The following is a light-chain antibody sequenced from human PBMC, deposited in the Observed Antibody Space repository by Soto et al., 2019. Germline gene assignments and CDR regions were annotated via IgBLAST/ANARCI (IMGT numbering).Light chain of an antibody. CDR3: QQYNTLFGT. J-gene: IGKJ1*01. CDR1: QSISSW. Sequence: DIQMTQSPSTLSASVGDRVTITCRASQSISSWLAWYQQKPGKAPKLLIYDASSLESGVPSRFSGSGSGTEFTLTISSLQPDDFATYFFQQYNTLFGTFGQGTKVEIK. CDR2: DAS. V-gene: IGKV1-5*01.